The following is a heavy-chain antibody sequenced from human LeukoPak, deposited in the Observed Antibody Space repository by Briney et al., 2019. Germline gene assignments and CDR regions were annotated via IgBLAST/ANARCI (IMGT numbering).Heavy chain of an antibody. D-gene: IGHD2-15*01. V-gene: IGHV3-23*01. CDR1: GFTFRNYA. J-gene: IGHJ4*02. CDR2: ISGSAGST. Sequence: PGGSLRLSCAASGFTFRNYAMSWVRQAPGKVLEWVSGISGSAGSTSYADSVKGRFTISRDNSKNTLYLQTNSLRAEDTAVYYCARDQCSGGSCYLFDNWGQGTPVTVSS. CDR3: ARDQCSGGSCYLFDN.